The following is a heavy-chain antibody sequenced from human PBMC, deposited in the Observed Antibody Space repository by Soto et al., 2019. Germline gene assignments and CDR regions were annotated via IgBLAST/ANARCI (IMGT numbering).Heavy chain of an antibody. D-gene: IGHD6-6*01. J-gene: IGHJ3*02. CDR2: IGTAGDT. CDR3: ARAWSSSSNDAFDI. V-gene: IGHV3-13*01. Sequence: EVQLVESGGGLVQPGGSLRLSCAASGFTFSSYDMHWVRQATGKGLEWVSAIGTAGDTYYPGSVKGRFTISRENAKNSLYLQMNSLRAGDTAVYYCARAWSSSSNDAFDIWGQGTMVTVSS. CDR1: GFTFSSYD.